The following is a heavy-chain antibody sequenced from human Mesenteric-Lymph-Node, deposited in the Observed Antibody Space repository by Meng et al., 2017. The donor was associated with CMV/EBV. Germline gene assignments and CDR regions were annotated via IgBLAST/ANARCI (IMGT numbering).Heavy chain of an antibody. CDR1: GYTFTSYG. Sequence: ASVKVSCKASGYTFTSYGISWVRQAPGQGLEWMGWINPNSDGTHYAQKFQGRVTMTRDTSTSTVYMELSSLRSEDTAVYYCARDQRIGYYDSSGYYVYWGQGTLVTVSS. CDR3: ARDQRIGYYDSSGYYVY. J-gene: IGHJ4*02. V-gene: IGHV1-2*02. CDR2: INPNSDGT. D-gene: IGHD3-22*01.